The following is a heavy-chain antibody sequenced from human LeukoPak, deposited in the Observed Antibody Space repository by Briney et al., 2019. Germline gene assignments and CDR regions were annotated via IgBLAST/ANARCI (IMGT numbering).Heavy chain of an antibody. D-gene: IGHD2-21*02. CDR1: GVSISSSTDY. CDR2: IYYSGGA. CDR3: ARTHCEGDCFSAIRY. V-gene: IGHV4-39*07. Sequence: SETLSLTCTVSGVSISSSTDYWGWIRQPPGKGLEWIGSIYYSGGADYNPSLQSRVTISVDTSKNEFSLKVRSVTAADTAVYFCARTHCEGDCFSAIRYWGQGTPVTVSS. J-gene: IGHJ4*02.